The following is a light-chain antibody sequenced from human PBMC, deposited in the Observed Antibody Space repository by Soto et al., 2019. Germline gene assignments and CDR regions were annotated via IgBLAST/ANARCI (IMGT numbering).Light chain of an antibody. CDR1: GIGSKT. V-gene: IGLV3-21*02. Sequence: SYELTQPTSVSVAPGQTARITCGGNGIGSKTVHWYQQKPGQAPVLVVYDDSARYSGIPERFSGSNSGNTATLTISRVEAGDEADYYCQVWHSSCDENYVFGAGTKVTVL. J-gene: IGLJ1*01. CDR2: DDS. CDR3: QVWHSSCDENYV.